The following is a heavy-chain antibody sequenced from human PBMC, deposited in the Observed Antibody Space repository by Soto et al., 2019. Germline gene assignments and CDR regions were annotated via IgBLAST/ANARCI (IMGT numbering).Heavy chain of an antibody. D-gene: IGHD3-22*01. CDR3: ARAPFGSGYQMQGTLLAPFQH. CDR1: GFSFSDYF. V-gene: IGHV1-69*13. CDR2: IIPIFGTA. Sequence: SVKVSGKASGFSFSDYFMHWVRQAPGQGLEWMGGIIPIFGTANYAQKFQGRVTITADESTSTAYMELSSLRSEDTAVYYCARAPFGSGYQMQGTLLAPFQHWGQGTLVTVSS. J-gene: IGHJ1*01.